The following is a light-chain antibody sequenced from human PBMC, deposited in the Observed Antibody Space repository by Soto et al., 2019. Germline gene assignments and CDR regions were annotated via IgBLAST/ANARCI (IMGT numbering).Light chain of an antibody. V-gene: IGLV2-14*03. CDR1: SSDVGGYNY. CDR3: CSYTTSNTRQIV. Sequence: QSALTQPASXSGSPGQSITISCTGTSSDVGGYNYVSWYQHHPGKAPKLMIYDVSNRPSGVSNRFSGSKSGNTASLTISGLQPEDEADYYCCSYTTSNTRQIVFGTGTKVTVL. CDR2: DVS. J-gene: IGLJ1*01.